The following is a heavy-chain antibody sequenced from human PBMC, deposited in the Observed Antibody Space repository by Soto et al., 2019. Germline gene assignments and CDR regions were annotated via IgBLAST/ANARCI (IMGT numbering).Heavy chain of an antibody. CDR3: ARVVVPSYYYYMDV. J-gene: IGHJ6*03. CDR1: GFTFSSYG. D-gene: IGHD2-2*01. Sequence: GGSLRLSCAASGFTFSSYGMHWVRQAPGKGLEWVAVIWYDGSNKYYADSVKGRFTISRDNSKNTLYLQMNSLRAEDTAVYYCARVVVPSYYYYMDVWGKGTTVTVSS. CDR2: IWYDGSNK. V-gene: IGHV3-33*01.